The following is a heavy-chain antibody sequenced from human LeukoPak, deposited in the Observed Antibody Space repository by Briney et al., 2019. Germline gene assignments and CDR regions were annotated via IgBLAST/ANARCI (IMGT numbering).Heavy chain of an antibody. CDR3: AKDEHGNYGTIDY. J-gene: IGHJ4*02. V-gene: IGHV3-9*01. Sequence: SGRSLRLSCAASGFTFDDYAMHWVRQAPGKGLEWVSGISWNSRTIGYVDSVKGRFTISSDNAKNSLYLQMNSLRAEDTALYYCAKDEHGNYGTIDYWGQGTLVTVSS. CDR2: ISWNSRTI. CDR1: GFTFDDYA. D-gene: IGHD4-17*01.